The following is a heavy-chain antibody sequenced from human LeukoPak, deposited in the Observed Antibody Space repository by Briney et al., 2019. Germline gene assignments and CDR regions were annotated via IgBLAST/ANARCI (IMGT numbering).Heavy chain of an antibody. CDR1: GGSLSSNTYY. V-gene: IGHV4-39*01. D-gene: IGHD3-22*01. CDR3: ARHYYDTSGYYPWYFDY. Sequence: SETLSLTCTVSGGSLSSNTYYWGWIRQAPGKGLEWIGSMYYSGNTYYNQSLKSRVTISVDTSKNQFSLKLTSVTAADTAVYYCARHYYDTSGYYPWYFDYWGQGTLVTVSS. J-gene: IGHJ4*02. CDR2: MYYSGNT.